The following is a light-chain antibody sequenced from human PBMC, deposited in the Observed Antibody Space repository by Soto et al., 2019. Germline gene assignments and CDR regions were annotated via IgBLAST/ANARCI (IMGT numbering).Light chain of an antibody. CDR2: GAS. Sequence: EIVLTQSPGTLSLSPGERATLFCRASQSIATSQLAWYQQKPGQAPRLLIGASTRATGIPDRFSDSGSGTDFTLTISRLEPEDFAVYYCQQFAASPRTFXQGTKADIK. V-gene: IGKV3-20*01. CDR3: QQFAASPRT. CDR1: QSIATSQ. J-gene: IGKJ1*01.